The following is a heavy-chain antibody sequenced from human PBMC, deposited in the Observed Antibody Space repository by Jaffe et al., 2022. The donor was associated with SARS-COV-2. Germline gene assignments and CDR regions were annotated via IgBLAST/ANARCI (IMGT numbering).Heavy chain of an antibody. CDR2: IYTSGST. V-gene: IGHV4-61*02. J-gene: IGHJ4*02. CDR3: ARATPHSSSWQYYFDY. Sequence: QVQLQESGPGLVKPSQTLSLTCTVSGGSISSGSYYWSWIRQPAGKGLEWIGRIYTSGSTNYNPSLKSRVTISVDTSKNQFSLKLSSVTAADTAVYYCARATPHSSSWQYYFDYWGQGTLVTVSS. CDR1: GGSISSGSYY. D-gene: IGHD6-13*01.